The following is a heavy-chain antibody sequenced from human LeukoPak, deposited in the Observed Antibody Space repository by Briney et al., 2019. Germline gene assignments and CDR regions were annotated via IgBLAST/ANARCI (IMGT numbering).Heavy chain of an antibody. CDR3: ARRQRIPSPCSGGSCYSPGVFDY. D-gene: IGHD2-15*01. Sequence: KSSETLSLTCTVSGGSISSYYWSWIRQPPGKGLEWIGYIYYSGSTNYNPSLKSRVTISVDTSKNQFSLKLSSVTAADTAVYYCARRQRIPSPCSGGSCYSPGVFDYWGQGTLVTVSS. V-gene: IGHV4-59*08. CDR2: IYYSGST. CDR1: GGSISSYY. J-gene: IGHJ4*02.